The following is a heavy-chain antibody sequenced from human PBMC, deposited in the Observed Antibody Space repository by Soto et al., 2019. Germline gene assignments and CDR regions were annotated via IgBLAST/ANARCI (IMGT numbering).Heavy chain of an antibody. D-gene: IGHD3-22*01. CDR2: ISGSGGST. CDR1: VFTFISYA. V-gene: IGHV3-23*01. CDR3: AKQPLLNYDSSGYYYDYFDY. J-gene: IGHJ4*02. Sequence: GWSLRLACASSVFTFISYAMRWVRQAPGKGLEWVSAISGSGGSTYYADSVKGRFTISRDNSKNTLYLQMNSLRAEDTAVYYCAKQPLLNYDSSGYYYDYFDYWGKG.